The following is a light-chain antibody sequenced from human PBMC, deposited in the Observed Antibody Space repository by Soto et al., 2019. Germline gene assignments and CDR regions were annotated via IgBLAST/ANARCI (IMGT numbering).Light chain of an antibody. Sequence: QAEVTQEPSLTVSPGGTVTLTCGSSTGAVTSGHYPYWFQQKPGQAPRTLIYDTSNKHSWTPARFSGSLLGGKAALTLSGAQPEDEAEYYCLLSYSGAQVVFGGGTKVTVL. CDR2: DTS. J-gene: IGLJ2*01. V-gene: IGLV7-46*01. CDR3: LLSYSGAQVV. CDR1: TGAVTSGHY.